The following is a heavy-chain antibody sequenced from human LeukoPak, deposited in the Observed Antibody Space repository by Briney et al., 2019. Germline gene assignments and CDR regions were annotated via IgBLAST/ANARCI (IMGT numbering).Heavy chain of an antibody. CDR2: IYHSGST. CDR1: AYSINSGYY. CDR3: AGYHAYGVTTPPLGY. Sequence: SETLSLTCTVSAYSINSGYYWGWIRQPPGKGLEWIGSIYHSGSTYYNPSLKSRVTISVDTSKNQFSLKLSSVTAADTAVYFCAGYHAYGVTTPPLGYWGQGALVTVSS. D-gene: IGHD4-17*01. J-gene: IGHJ4*02. V-gene: IGHV4-38-2*02.